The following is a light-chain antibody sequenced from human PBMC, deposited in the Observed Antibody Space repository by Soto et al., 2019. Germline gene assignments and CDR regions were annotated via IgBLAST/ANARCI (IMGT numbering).Light chain of an antibody. V-gene: IGLV2-8*02. CDR1: SDDIGTYNY. CDR3: SSFVHKNNLL. Sequence: QSVLTQPPSASRSPGQSVTISCTGTSDDIGTYNYVSWFQQHSGNAPKLIIYEVDKRPSGVPNRFSGSKSGNTASLTISGLQAEDEADYYCSSFVHKNNLLFGGGTKVTVL. J-gene: IGLJ2*01. CDR2: EVD.